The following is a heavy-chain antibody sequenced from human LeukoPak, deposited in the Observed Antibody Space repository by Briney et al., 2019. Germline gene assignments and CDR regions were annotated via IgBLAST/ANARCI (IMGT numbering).Heavy chain of an antibody. D-gene: IGHD6-19*01. Sequence: ASVKVSCKASGYTFTGYYMHWVRQAPGQGLEWMGWINPNSGGTNYAQKFQGRVTMTRNTSISTAYMELSRLRSDDTAVYYCAKLLGGSSGWGFYFQHWGQGTLVTVSS. V-gene: IGHV1-2*02. CDR2: INPNSGGT. CDR3: AKLLGGSSGWGFYFQH. CDR1: GYTFTGYY. J-gene: IGHJ1*01.